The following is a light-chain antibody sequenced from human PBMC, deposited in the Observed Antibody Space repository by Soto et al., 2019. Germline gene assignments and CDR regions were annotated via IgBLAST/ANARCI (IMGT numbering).Light chain of an antibody. CDR3: QQYGSSFSFT. CDR2: GAS. CDR1: QSVSSSY. V-gene: IGKV3-20*01. Sequence: EIVLTQSPGTLSLSPGERATLSRRASQSVSSSYLGWYQQKPGQAPRLLIYGASSRATGIPDRFSGSGSGTDFTLTISRLEPEDFAVYYCQQYGSSFSFTFGPGTKVDIK. J-gene: IGKJ3*01.